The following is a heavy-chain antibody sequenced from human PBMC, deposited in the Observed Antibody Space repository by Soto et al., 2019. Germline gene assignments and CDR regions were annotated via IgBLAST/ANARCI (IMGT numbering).Heavy chain of an antibody. D-gene: IGHD3-3*01. CDR3: ARGKGYDFWSGYYTGYYMGV. J-gene: IGHJ6*03. CDR1: GDGVSSNSAA. Sequence: HSLSLTCGISGDGVSSNSAAWNWIRQSPSRGLEWLGRTYYRSKWYNDYAVSVKSRITINPDTSKNQFSLQLNSVTPEDTAVYYCARGKGYDFWSGYYTGYYMGVWGKGTTVTVSS. V-gene: IGHV6-1*01. CDR2: TYYRSKWYN.